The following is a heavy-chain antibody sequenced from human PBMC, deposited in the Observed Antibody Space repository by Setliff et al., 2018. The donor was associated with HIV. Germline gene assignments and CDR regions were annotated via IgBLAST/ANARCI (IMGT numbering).Heavy chain of an antibody. CDR3: AKTQTVITVYGPFDS. V-gene: IGHV3-23*01. Sequence: QAGGSLRLSCVASGFSFRSYAVSWVRQAPGKGLEWVSVISGSGDITYYRESVKGRFTVSRDNSNNTVYLQMNSLRAEDTAMYYCAKTQTVITVYGPFDSWGQGTPVTVSS. D-gene: IGHD4-4*01. CDR2: ISGSGDIT. J-gene: IGHJ4*02. CDR1: GFSFRSYA.